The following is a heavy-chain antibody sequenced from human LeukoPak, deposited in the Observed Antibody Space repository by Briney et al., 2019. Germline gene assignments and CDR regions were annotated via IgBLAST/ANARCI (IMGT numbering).Heavy chain of an antibody. CDR1: GFTFSNYY. J-gene: IGHJ4*02. CDR3: ARGSTSDY. V-gene: IGHV3-11*06. CDR2: INFSNTYT. Sequence: GRSLRPSCAASGFTFSNYYMSWIRQAPGKGLEWVSHINFSNTYTNYADSVKGRFTISRDNAKNLLYLQMNSLRDEDTAVYYCARGSTSDYWGQGTLVTASS.